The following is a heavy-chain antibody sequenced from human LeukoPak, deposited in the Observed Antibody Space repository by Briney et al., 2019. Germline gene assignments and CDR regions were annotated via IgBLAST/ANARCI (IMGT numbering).Heavy chain of an antibody. Sequence: SETLSLTCTVSGGSISSYYWSWIRQPAGKGLEWIGRIYTSGSTNYNPSLKSRVTMSVDTSKNQFSLKLSSVTAADTAVYYCAGGDSGYSSGWYRFDYWGQGTLVTVSS. D-gene: IGHD6-19*01. CDR3: AGGDSGYSSGWYRFDY. V-gene: IGHV4-4*07. CDR2: IYTSGST. J-gene: IGHJ4*02. CDR1: GGSISSYY.